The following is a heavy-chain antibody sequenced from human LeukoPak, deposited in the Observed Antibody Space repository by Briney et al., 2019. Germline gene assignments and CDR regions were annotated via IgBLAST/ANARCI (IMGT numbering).Heavy chain of an antibody. CDR2: INHNGDT. CDR3: ATVAIRAEFHFDH. CDR1: GGSFSTFY. D-gene: IGHD3-10*01. J-gene: IGHJ4*02. Sequence: SETLSLTCGVSGGSFSTFYWNWIRQHPGKGLEWIGEINHNGDTNYSPSLKGRVTLSVDKSKNQFSLKLRSVTAADTALYYCATVAIRAEFHFDHWGQGLLVTVSS. V-gene: IGHV4-34*01.